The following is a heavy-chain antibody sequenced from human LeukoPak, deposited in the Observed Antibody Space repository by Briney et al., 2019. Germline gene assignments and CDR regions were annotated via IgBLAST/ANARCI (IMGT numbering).Heavy chain of an antibody. J-gene: IGHJ5*02. D-gene: IGHD1-26*01. CDR2: INPSGGST. V-gene: IGHV1-46*01. Sequence: ASVKVSCKASGYTFTGYYMHWVRQAPGQGLEWMGIINPSGGSTSYAQKFQGRVTMTRDMSTSTVYMELSSLRSEDTAVYYCAARAWEGWFDPWGQGTLVTVSS. CDR1: GYTFTGYY. CDR3: AARAWEGWFDP.